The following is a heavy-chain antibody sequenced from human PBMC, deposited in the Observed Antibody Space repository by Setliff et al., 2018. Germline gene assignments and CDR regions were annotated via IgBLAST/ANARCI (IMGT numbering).Heavy chain of an antibody. CDR3: ARTCSGSGCYAGLES. Sequence: GGSLRLSCAASGFTFSTYRMHWVRQAPGKGLEWVAVIWEDGGNKYHADSVKGRFTISRDNSKNTLYLQMNSLRPEDTAVYYCARTCSGSGCYAGLESWGQGTPVTVSS. J-gene: IGHJ4*02. CDR1: GFTFSTYR. CDR2: IWEDGGNK. V-gene: IGHV3-33*08. D-gene: IGHD2-15*01.